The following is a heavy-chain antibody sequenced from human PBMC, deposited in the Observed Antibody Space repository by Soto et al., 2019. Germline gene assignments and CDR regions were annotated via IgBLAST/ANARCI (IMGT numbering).Heavy chain of an antibody. CDR2: IIPIFGTA. CDR1: GYTFTSYG. V-gene: IGHV1-69*13. J-gene: IGHJ3*02. CDR3: ARERSRDAFDI. Sequence: PSVKVSFKPSGYTFTSYGISWVRQAPGQGLEWMGGIIPIFGTANYAQKFQGRVTSTADESTSTAYMELSSLRSEDTAVYYCARERSRDAFDIWGQGTMVTVSS.